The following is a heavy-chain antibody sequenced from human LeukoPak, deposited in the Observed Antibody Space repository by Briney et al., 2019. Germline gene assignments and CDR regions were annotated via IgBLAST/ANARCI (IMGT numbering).Heavy chain of an antibody. CDR1: GYTFTGYY. CDR3: ARGITLPYYYDSFELYWFDP. CDR2: MNPNSGNT. J-gene: IGHJ5*02. D-gene: IGHD3-22*01. V-gene: IGHV1-8*03. Sequence: ASVKVSCKASGYTFTGYYMHWVREAPGQGLEWMGWMNPNSGNTGYAQKFQGRVTITRNTSISTAYMELSSLRSEDTAVYYCARGITLPYYYDSFELYWFDPWGQGTLVTVSS.